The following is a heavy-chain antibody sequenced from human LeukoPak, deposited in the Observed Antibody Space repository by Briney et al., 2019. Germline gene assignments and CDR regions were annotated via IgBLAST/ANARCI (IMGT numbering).Heavy chain of an antibody. Sequence: PGGSLRLSCAASGFTFSSYAMSWVRQAPGKGLEWVSAISGSGGSTYYADSVKGRFTISRGNSKNTLYLQMNSLRAEDTAVYYCAKNREQWLVRPANFDYWGQGILVSVSS. CDR2: ISGSGGST. J-gene: IGHJ4*02. V-gene: IGHV3-23*01. CDR3: AKNREQWLVRPANFDY. D-gene: IGHD6-19*01. CDR1: GFTFSSYA.